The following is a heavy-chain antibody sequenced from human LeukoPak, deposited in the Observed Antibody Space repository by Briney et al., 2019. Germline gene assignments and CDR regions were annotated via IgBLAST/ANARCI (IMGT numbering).Heavy chain of an antibody. CDR3: ARDQEGFDY. J-gene: IGHJ4*02. Sequence: ASVKVSCKASGYSFANNYIHWVRQAPGQGLEWMGMIYPRDGSTSYAQRFQDRVTVTRDTSTSTVHMELSGLRAEDTALYYCARDQEGFDYWGQGTLVTVSS. CDR2: IYPRDGST. CDR1: GYSFANNY. V-gene: IGHV1-46*01.